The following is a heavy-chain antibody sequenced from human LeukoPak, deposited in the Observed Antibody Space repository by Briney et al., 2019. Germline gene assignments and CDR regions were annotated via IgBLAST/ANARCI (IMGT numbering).Heavy chain of an antibody. CDR2: IYYSGST. J-gene: IGHJ6*03. D-gene: IGHD2/OR15-2a*01. CDR3: ARTFLWSYMDV. CDR1: GGSISSSSYY. V-gene: IGHV4-61*05. Sequence: SETLSLTCTVSGGSISSSSYYWGWIRQPPGKGLEWIGYIYYSGSTNYNPSLKSRVTISVDTSKNQFSLKLSSVTAADTAVYYCARTFLWSYMDVWGKGTTVTVSS.